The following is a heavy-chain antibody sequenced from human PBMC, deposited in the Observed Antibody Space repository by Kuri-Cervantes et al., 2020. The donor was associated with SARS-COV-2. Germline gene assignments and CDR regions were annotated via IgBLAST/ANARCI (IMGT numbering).Heavy chain of an antibody. J-gene: IGHJ3*02. CDR1: GYAFTTYC. V-gene: IGHV1-18*01. CDR3: ARDPPTYYYDSSGYVSAFDI. Sequence: ASVKVSCKTSGYAFTTYCISWMRQAPGQGLEWIGWISTYNGNTNYAQKFQGRVTLTTDTSTSTAYMELRSLRSDDTAVYYCARDPPTYYYDSSGYVSAFDIWGQGTMVTVSS. CDR2: ISTYNGNT. D-gene: IGHD3-22*01.